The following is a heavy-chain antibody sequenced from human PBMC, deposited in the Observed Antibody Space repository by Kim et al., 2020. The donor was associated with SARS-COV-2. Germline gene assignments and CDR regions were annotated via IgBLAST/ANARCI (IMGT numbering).Heavy chain of an antibody. J-gene: IGHJ4*02. CDR2: IKQDGSEK. D-gene: IGHD6-19*01. CDR1: GFTFSTHW. CDR3: AAGSGWLIDY. Sequence: GGSLRLSRVASGFTFSTHWMSWVRQTPGKGLEWVANIKQDGSEKRYVDSVAGRFIISRDNANNSLYLYMNSLRDDDTALYYCAAGSGWLIDYWGQGTLVTVSS. V-gene: IGHV3-7*01.